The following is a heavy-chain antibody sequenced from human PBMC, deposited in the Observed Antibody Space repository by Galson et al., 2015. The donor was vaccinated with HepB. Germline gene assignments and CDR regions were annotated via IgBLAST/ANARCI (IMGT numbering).Heavy chain of an antibody. J-gene: IGHJ4*02. CDR2: IIPLFPTT. V-gene: IGHV1-69*13. CDR3: ARGPPGGLITDTYMLKSTYFDF. D-gene: IGHD1-20*01. CDR1: GGTFSSYA. Sequence: SVKVSCKASGGTFSSYAISWVRQAPGLGLEWMGDIIPLFPTTNYAPNFKGRVTITADESTSTAYLELSSLRSEDTAVYYCARGPPGGLITDTYMLKSTYFDFWGQGTLVTVSS.